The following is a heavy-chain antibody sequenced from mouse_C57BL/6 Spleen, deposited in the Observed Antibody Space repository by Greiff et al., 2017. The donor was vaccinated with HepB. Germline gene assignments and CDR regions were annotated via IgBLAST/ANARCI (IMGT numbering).Heavy chain of an antibody. J-gene: IGHJ4*01. CDR2: IDPETGGT. CDR3: TRMGSYAMDY. CDR1: GYTFTDYE. Sequence: VQLQQSGAELVRPGASVTLSCKASGYTFTDYEMHWVKQTPVHGLEWIGAIDPETGGTAYNQKFTGKAILTADKSSSTAYMGLRSLTSEDSAVYYCTRMGSYAMDYWGQGTSVTVSS. V-gene: IGHV1-15*01.